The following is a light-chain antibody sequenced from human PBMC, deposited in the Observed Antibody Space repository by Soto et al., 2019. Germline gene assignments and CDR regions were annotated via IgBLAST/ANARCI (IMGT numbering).Light chain of an antibody. J-gene: IGLJ2*01. CDR1: SSDVGGYNF. V-gene: IGLV2-8*01. CDR3: SSYAGSNNVL. Sequence: QSVLTQPPSASGSPGQSVAISCTGTSSDVGGYNFVSWYQQHPGKAPKVLIYEVSKRASGVPDRFSGSKSGNTASLTVSGLQAEDEADYYCSSYAGSNNVLFGGRTKVTVL. CDR2: EVS.